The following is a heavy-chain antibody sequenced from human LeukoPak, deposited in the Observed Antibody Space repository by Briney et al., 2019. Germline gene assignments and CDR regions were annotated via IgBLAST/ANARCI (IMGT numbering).Heavy chain of an antibody. Sequence: GGSLRLSCEASGLSIGDYTMHWVRQVPGKGLEWVSLISRNGVATKYADSVRGRFTISRDNSKNTLYLQMNSLRAEDTAVYYCARGVGMITFGNVPIWGQGTMVTVSS. CDR1: GLSIGDYT. D-gene: IGHD3-16*01. CDR3: ARGVGMITFGNVPI. J-gene: IGHJ3*02. CDR2: ISRNGVAT. V-gene: IGHV3-43*01.